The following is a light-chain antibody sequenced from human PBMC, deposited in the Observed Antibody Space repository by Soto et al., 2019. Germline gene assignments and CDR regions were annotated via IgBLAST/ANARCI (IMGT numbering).Light chain of an antibody. CDR3: QSYACSLGGWV. Sequence: QSVLTQPPSASGSLGQRVNITCTGSSSHSRDGFEVHWYQQVPGTGSKLNINSNSNRLSGVPDRFPGSKSGSSASLSLTGLQVEDEAEYYCQSYACSLGGWVFGGGTKLTVL. V-gene: IGLV1-40*01. CDR2: SNS. J-gene: IGLJ3*02. CDR1: SSHSRDGFE.